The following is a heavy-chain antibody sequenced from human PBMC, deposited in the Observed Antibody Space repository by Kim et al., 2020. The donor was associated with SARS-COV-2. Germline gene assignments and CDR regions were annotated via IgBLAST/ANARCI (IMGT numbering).Heavy chain of an antibody. Sequence: GGSLRLSCAASGFIFSRYWMSWVRQAPGKGLEWVAHLSEDRSKQYYVDSVKGRFTISRDNAKNSVYLQMNSLRDEDTAVYYCVRDGYSGYDRAFDIWGQGTLVSVSS. D-gene: IGHD5-12*01. CDR2: LSEDRSKQ. CDR1: GFIFSRYW. CDR3: VRDGYSGYDRAFDI. V-gene: IGHV3-7*03. J-gene: IGHJ3*02.